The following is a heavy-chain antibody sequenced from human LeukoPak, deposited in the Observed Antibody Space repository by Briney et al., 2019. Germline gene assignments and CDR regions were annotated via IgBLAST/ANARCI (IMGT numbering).Heavy chain of an antibody. V-gene: IGHV4-30-4*08. Sequence: PSQTLSLTCTVSGGSISSGDYYWSWIRQPPGKGLEWIGYIYYSGSTYYNPSLKSRVTISVDTSKNQFSLKLSSVTAADTAMYYCARVWYQLLAGWFDPWGQGTLVTVSS. J-gene: IGHJ5*02. CDR3: ARVWYQLLAGWFDP. D-gene: IGHD2-2*01. CDR1: GGSISSGDYY. CDR2: IYYSGST.